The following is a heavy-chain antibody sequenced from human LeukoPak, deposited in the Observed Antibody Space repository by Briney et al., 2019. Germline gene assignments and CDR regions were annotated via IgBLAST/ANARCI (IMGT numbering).Heavy chain of an antibody. CDR1: GFTFDDYA. CDR3: AKDISSSGLPYYFDY. V-gene: IGHV3-9*01. J-gene: IGHJ4*02. Sequence: PGGSLRLSCAASGFTFDDYAMHWVRQAPGKGLEWVSGISWNSGSIGYADSVKGRFTISRDNAKNSLYLQMNSLRAEDTALYYCAKDISSSGLPYYFDYWGQGTLVTVSS. CDR2: ISWNSGSI. D-gene: IGHD6-19*01.